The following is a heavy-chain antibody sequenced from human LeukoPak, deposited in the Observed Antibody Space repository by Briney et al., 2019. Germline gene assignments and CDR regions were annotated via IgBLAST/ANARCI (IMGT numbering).Heavy chain of an antibody. J-gene: IGHJ4*01. Sequence: PSETLSLTCTVSGGSISSGDYSWSWIRQPPGQGLEWIGYIYYSGSTYYNPSLKSRVTISVDTSQKQFSLKWNSVTAADTAVYYCARAKSQRGYTYGPHTYFDYWGQGTLVTVSS. CDR3: ARAKSQRGYTYGPHTYFDY. CDR2: IYYSGST. V-gene: IGHV4-30-4*01. D-gene: IGHD5-18*01. CDR1: GGSISSGDYS.